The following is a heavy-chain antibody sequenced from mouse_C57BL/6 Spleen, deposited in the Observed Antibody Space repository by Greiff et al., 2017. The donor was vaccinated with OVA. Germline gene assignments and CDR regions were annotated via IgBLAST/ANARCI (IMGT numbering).Heavy chain of an antibody. D-gene: IGHD2-4*01. CDR2: IYPSDSET. J-gene: IGHJ3*01. Sequence: QVQLQQPGAELVRPGSSVKLSCKASGYTFTSYWMDWVKQRPGQGLEWIGNIYPSDSETHYNQKFKDKATLTVDKSSSTAYMQLSSLTSEDSAVYYCAREDYDYDLAYWGQGTLVTVSA. CDR1: GYTFTSYW. CDR3: AREDYDYDLAY. V-gene: IGHV1-61*01.